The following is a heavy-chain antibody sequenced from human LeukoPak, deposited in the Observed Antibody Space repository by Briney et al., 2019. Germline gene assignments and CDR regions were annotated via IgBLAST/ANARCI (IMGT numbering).Heavy chain of an antibody. D-gene: IGHD3-22*01. CDR1: GGSISSYY. V-gene: IGHV4-59*01. CDR2: IYYSGST. Sequence: SETLSLTCTVAGGSISSYYWSWIRQPPGKGLEWIGYIYYSGSTNYNPSLKSRFTISVDTSKNQFSLKLSSVTAADTVVYYCARGISYYYDSSGYRWYFDLWGRGTLVTVSS. J-gene: IGHJ2*01. CDR3: ARGISYYYDSSGYRWYFDL.